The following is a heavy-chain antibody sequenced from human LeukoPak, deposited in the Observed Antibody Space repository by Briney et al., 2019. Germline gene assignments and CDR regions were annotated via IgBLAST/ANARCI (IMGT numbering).Heavy chain of an antibody. D-gene: IGHD3-22*01. V-gene: IGHV4-59*08. Sequence: SEALSLTCTVSGGSISSYYWSWIRQPPGKGLEWIGYIYYSGSTNYNPSLKSRVTISVDTSKNQFSLKLSSVTAADTAVYYCARANYYDSSGYSRGAFDIWGQGTMVTVSS. CDR1: GGSISSYY. J-gene: IGHJ3*02. CDR2: IYYSGST. CDR3: ARANYYDSSGYSRGAFDI.